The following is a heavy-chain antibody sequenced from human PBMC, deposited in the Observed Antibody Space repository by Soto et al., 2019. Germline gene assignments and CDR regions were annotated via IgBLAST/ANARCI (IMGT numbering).Heavy chain of an antibody. CDR3: ARVPRGAYCSSTSCYKWNLVLYYGMDV. CDR1: GGSISSGDYY. CDR2: IYYSGST. D-gene: IGHD2-2*02. Sequence: ASETLSLTCTVSGGSISSGDYYWSWIRQPPGKGLEWIGYIYYSGSTYYNPSLKSRVTISVDTSKNQFSLKLSSVTAADTAVYYCARVPRGAYCSSTSCYKWNLVLYYGMDVWGQGTTVTVSS. J-gene: IGHJ6*02. V-gene: IGHV4-30-4*01.